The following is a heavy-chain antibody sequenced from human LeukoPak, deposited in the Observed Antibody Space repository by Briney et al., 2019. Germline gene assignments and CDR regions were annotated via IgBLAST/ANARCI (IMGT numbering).Heavy chain of an antibody. V-gene: IGHV3-9*01. CDR2: ISWNSGSI. Sequence: GGSLRLSCAASGFTFDDYAMHWVRQAPGKGLEWVSGISWNSGSIGYADSVKGRFTISRDNAKNSLYLQMNSLRAEDTALYYCAKDVRSSTSSGMDVWGQGTTVTVSS. CDR1: GFTFDDYA. J-gene: IGHJ6*02. CDR3: AKDVRSSTSSGMDV. D-gene: IGHD2-2*01.